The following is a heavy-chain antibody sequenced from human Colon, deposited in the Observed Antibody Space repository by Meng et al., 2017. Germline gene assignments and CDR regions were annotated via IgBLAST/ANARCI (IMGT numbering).Heavy chain of an antibody. D-gene: IGHD4-23*01. CDR1: GASVSFNSY. Sequence: QLQLQESGPGLVKPLETLSLACSVSGASVSFNSYWSWVRQPPGRGLEWIGQIDHRGSAYYRPSLNSRVTMSLDKSRNQFSLRLTSVTAADTAVYYCARHGGYYQDFWGQGTLVTVSS. CDR3: ARHGGYYQDF. V-gene: IGHV4-4*03. J-gene: IGHJ4*02. CDR2: IDHRGSA.